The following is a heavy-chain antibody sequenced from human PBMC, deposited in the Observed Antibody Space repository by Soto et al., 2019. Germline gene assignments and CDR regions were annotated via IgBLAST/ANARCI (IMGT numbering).Heavy chain of an antibody. J-gene: IGHJ5*02. V-gene: IGHV1-69*04. CDR2: IIPILGIA. CDR1: GGTFSSYT. Sequence: SVKVSCKASGGTFSSYTISWVRQAPGQGLEWMGRIIPILGIANYAQKFQGRVTITADKSTSTAYMELSSLRSEDTAVYYCARDFYDILTVDFINPSNWFAPWGKGTLVPVSS. D-gene: IGHD3-9*01. CDR3: ARDFYDILTVDFINPSNWFAP.